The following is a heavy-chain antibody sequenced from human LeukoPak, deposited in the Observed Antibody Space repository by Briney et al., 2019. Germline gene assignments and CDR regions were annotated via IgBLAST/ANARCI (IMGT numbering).Heavy chain of an antibody. CDR2: ISGSGDT. J-gene: IGHJ4*02. Sequence: PGGSLRLSCAASGFTFSSYDMSWVRQAPGKGLEWVSTISGSGDTYYADSVKGRFTISRDDSKSTLSLQMNSLRAEDTAVYYCAREKIAVADLYYWGQGTLVTVSS. V-gene: IGHV3-23*01. CDR1: GFTFSSYD. D-gene: IGHD6-19*01. CDR3: AREKIAVADLYY.